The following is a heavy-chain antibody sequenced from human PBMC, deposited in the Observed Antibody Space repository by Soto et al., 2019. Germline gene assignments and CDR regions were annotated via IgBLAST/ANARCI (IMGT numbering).Heavy chain of an antibody. CDR1: GFTFSSYA. J-gene: IGHJ4*02. V-gene: IGHV3-30-3*01. CDR3: AREVVAATLSPNFDY. CDR2: ISYDGSNK. Sequence: QVQLVESGGGVVQPGRSPRLSCAASGFTFSSYAMHWVRQAPGKGLEWVAVISYDGSNKYYADSVKGRFTISRDNSKNTLYLQMNSLRAEDTAVYYCAREVVAATLSPNFDYWGQGTLVTVSS. D-gene: IGHD2-15*01.